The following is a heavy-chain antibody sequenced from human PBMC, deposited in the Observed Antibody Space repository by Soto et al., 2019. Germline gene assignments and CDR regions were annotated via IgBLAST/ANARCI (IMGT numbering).Heavy chain of an antibody. CDR3: AAEGSTLQYAFDI. J-gene: IGHJ3*02. CDR2: IVVGSGNT. Sequence: SVKVSCKASGFTFTSSAVQWVRQARGQRLEWIGWIVVGSGNTNYAQKFQERVTITRDMSTSTAYMELSSLRSEDTAVYYCAAEGSTLQYAFDIWGQGTMVTVSS. V-gene: IGHV1-58*01. D-gene: IGHD6-13*01. CDR1: GFTFTSSA.